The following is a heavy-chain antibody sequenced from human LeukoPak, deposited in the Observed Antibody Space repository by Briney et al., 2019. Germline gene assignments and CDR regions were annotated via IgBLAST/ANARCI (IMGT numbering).Heavy chain of an antibody. J-gene: IGHJ4*02. CDR1: GVSISRYY. D-gene: IGHD3-3*02. CDR2: MYYSGSA. CDR3: AGGGAFRDVVDDDFDF. Sequence: PSETLSLTCTVSGVSISRYYWSWIRQSPRKGLEWIGYMYYSGSASYNPSLESRVTISVDTSKNHLSLRLTSVIAADTAVYYCAGGGAFRDVVDDDFDFWGQGTLVTVSS. V-gene: IGHV4-59*08.